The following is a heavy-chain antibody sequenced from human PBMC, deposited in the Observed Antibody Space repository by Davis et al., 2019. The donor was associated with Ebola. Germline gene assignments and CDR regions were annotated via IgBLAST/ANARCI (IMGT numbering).Heavy chain of an antibody. CDR3: AKGGILMVYATIDY. CDR2: IRSKANSYAT. V-gene: IGHV3-73*01. J-gene: IGHJ4*02. Sequence: GESLKISCAASGFTFSGSAMHWVRQASGKGLEWVGRIRSKANSYATAYAASVKGRFTISRDDSKNTLYLQMNSLRAEDTAVYYCAKGGILMVYATIDYWGQGTLVTVSS. CDR1: GFTFSGSA. D-gene: IGHD2-8*01.